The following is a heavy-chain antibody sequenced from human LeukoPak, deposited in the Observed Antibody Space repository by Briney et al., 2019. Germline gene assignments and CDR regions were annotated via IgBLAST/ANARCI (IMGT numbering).Heavy chain of an antibody. D-gene: IGHD1-1*01. CDR1: GFTFSTYT. Sequence: GGSLRLSCAASGFTFSTYTMNWVRQAPGKGLEWVSSITSRSDIYYADSVRGRFTISRDNAKNSLYLQMNSLRAEDTAVYYYARDPAPEYNWGQGTLVTVSS. CDR3: ARDPAPEYN. V-gene: IGHV3-21*01. CDR2: ITSRSDI. J-gene: IGHJ4*02.